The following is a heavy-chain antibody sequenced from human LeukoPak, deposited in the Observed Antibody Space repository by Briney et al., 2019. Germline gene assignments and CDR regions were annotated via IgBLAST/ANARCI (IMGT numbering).Heavy chain of an antibody. CDR1: GFTFSSYA. CDR2: ISGSGGST. J-gene: IGHJ4*02. V-gene: IGHV3-23*01. CDR3: AKYLSTGLDY. D-gene: IGHD1-1*01. Sequence: GGSLRLSCAASGFTFSSYAMSWVRQAPGKGLEWVSAISGSGGSTYYADSVKGRFTISRDNAKNSLYLQMNSLRAEDTALYYCAKYLSTGLDYWGQGTLVTVSS.